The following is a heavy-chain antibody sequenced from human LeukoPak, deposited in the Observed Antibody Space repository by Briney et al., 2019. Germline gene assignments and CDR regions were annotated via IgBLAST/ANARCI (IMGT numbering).Heavy chain of an antibody. CDR2: ISSSSSYI. D-gene: IGHD2-15*01. Sequence: GGSLRLSCAASGFTFRSYSMNWVRRAPGKGLEWVSSISSSSSYIYYADSVKGRFTISRDNAKHSLYLQMNSLRAEDTALYYCARDAPRWYCSGGSCDAWFDPWGQGTLVTVSS. CDR3: ARDAPRWYCSGGSCDAWFDP. J-gene: IGHJ5*02. CDR1: GFTFRSYS. V-gene: IGHV3-21*01.